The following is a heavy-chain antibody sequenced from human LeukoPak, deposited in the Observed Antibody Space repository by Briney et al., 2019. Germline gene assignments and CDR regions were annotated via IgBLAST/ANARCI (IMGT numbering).Heavy chain of an antibody. CDR2: IIGSGGST. CDR1: GGAFRSSA. J-gene: IGHJ4*02. D-gene: IGHD4-17*01. V-gene: IGHV3-23*01. CDR3: ENDSRVDDYGDYCFH. Sequence: GGSLRLSCSASGGAFRSSAIWWCRQAPGKGLEWVSAIIGSGGSTYYADSVKGRFTISRDKSKNTLYLQMNNLRAEDTAVTYCENDSRVDDYGDYCFHWGQGTLVTVSS.